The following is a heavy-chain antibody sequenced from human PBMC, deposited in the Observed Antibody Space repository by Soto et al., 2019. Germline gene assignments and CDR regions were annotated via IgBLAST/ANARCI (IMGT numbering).Heavy chain of an antibody. D-gene: IGHD2-15*01. J-gene: IGHJ6*02. CDR2: IYYSGST. Sequence: LSLTCTVSGGSISSGDYYWSWIRQPPGKGLEWIGYIYYSGSTYYNPSLKSRVTISVDTSKNQFSLKLSSVTAADTAVYYCARDCSGGSCYSVNYYGMDVWGQGTTVTVSS. CDR1: GGSISSGDYY. CDR3: ARDCSGGSCYSVNYYGMDV. V-gene: IGHV4-30-4*01.